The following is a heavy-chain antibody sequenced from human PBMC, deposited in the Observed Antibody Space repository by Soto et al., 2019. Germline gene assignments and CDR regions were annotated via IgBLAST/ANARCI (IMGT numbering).Heavy chain of an antibody. J-gene: IGHJ4*02. CDR3: AREMYYSTYFDS. Sequence: QITLRESGPALVRPTQTLTLTCSFSGFSLSSNVVGVGWIRQPPGKALEWLALIYWDDDHRYSPSLKTRLTITKDTSKNQVVPTMTNLDPVDTATYYCAREMYYSTYFDSWGQGTLVTVSS. CDR1: GFSLSSNVVG. V-gene: IGHV2-5*02. CDR2: IYWDDDH. D-gene: IGHD3-10*01.